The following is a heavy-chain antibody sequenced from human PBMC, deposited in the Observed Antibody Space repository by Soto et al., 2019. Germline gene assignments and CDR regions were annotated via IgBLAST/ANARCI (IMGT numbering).Heavy chain of an antibody. CDR2: ISWNSGSI. CDR3: AKDFFEWLRYYAFDI. D-gene: IGHD5-12*01. J-gene: IGHJ3*02. CDR1: GFPFDDYA. V-gene: IGHV3-9*01. Sequence: GGSLRLSCAASGFPFDDYAMHWVRQAPGKGLEWVSGISWNSGSIGYADSVKGRFTISRDNAKNSLYLQMNSLRAEDTALYYCAKDFFEWLRYYAFDIWGQGTMVTVSS.